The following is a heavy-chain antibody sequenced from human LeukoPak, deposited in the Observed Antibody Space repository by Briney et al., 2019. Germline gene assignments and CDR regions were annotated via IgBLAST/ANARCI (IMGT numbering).Heavy chain of an antibody. D-gene: IGHD5-24*01. V-gene: IGHV3-33*06. CDR1: GFTLSSYG. Sequence: GRSLRLSCAASGFTLSSYGMHWVRQAPGKGLEWVAVIWYDGSNKYYADSVKGRFTISRDNSKNTLYLQMNSLRAEDTAVYYCAKGGQSWLPYFDYWGQGTLVTVSS. J-gene: IGHJ4*02. CDR2: IWYDGSNK. CDR3: AKGGQSWLPYFDY.